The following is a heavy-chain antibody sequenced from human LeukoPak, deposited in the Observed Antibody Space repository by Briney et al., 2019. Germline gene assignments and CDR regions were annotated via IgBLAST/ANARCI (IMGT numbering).Heavy chain of an antibody. J-gene: IGHJ6*03. CDR3: ARSVATYYYGSGSIRRYYYYYMDV. D-gene: IGHD3-10*01. V-gene: IGHV3-30*03. Sequence: GGSLRLSCAASGFTFSNYNMNWVRQAPGKGLEWVALISYDGSNKYYADSVKGRFTISRDNAKNSLYLQMNSLRAEDTAVYYCARSVATYYYGSGSIRRYYYYYMDVWGKGTTVTISS. CDR2: ISYDGSNK. CDR1: GFTFSNYN.